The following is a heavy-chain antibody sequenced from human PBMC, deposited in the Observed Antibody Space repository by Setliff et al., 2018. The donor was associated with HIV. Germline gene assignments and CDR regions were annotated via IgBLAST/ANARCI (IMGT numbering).Heavy chain of an antibody. J-gene: IGHJ4*02. D-gene: IGHD2-2*01. CDR2: INHSGST. Sequence: SETLSLTCAVYGGSFSGYYWSWIRQSPEKRLEWIGEINHSGSTNYNPSLRSRVIMAVDTSKNQFSLKLSSVTAADTAVYYCARTRGYCSGTNCYALRGPDYWGQGTLVTVSS. CDR3: ARTRGYCSGTNCYALRGPDY. V-gene: IGHV4-34*01. CDR1: GGSFSGYY.